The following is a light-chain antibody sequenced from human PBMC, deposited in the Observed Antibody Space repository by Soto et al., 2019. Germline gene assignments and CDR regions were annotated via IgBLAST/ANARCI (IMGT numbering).Light chain of an antibody. V-gene: IGKV3-20*01. CDR2: GAS. J-gene: IGKJ4*01. Sequence: TLSLPPGERATLSCRASQSVSSSYLAWYQQKPGQAPRLLIYGASSRATGIPDRFSGSGSGTDFTLTISRLEPEDFAVYYCQQYGSSPLTFGGGTKVDIK. CDR1: QSVSSSY. CDR3: QQYGSSPLT.